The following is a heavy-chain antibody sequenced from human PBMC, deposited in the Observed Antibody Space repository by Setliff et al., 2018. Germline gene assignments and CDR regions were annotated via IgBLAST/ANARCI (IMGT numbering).Heavy chain of an antibody. CDR2: IRFDGTNK. J-gene: IGHJ6*03. CDR1: GFTLSSYA. V-gene: IGHV3-30*02. Sequence: GGSLRLSCAASGFTLSSYAMTWVRQAPGKGPEWVAFIRFDGTNKYYADSVKGRFTISRDNSKNTLYLQVNTLRPEDTAVYYCVKWDSKYVSGSHYMDVWGKGTTVTVSS. CDR3: VKWDSKYVSGSHYMDV. D-gene: IGHD3-16*01.